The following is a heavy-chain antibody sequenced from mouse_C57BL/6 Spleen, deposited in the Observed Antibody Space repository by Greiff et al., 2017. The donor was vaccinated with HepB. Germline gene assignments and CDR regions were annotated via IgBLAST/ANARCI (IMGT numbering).Heavy chain of an antibody. CDR1: GYTFTGYW. V-gene: IGHV1-9*01. D-gene: IGHD1-1*01. CDR3: ASKSPYYYGSSYYYAMDY. Sequence: QVQLKQSGAELMKPGASVKLSCKATGYTFTGYWIEWVKQRPGHGLEWIGEILPGSGSTNYNEKFKGKATFTADTSSNTAYMQLSSLTTEDSAIYYCASKSPYYYGSSYYYAMDYWGQGTSVTVSS. CDR2: ILPGSGST. J-gene: IGHJ4*01.